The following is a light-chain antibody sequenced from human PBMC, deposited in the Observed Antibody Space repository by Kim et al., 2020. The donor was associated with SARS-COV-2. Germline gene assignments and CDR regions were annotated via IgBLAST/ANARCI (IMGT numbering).Light chain of an antibody. V-gene: IGLV3-1*01. CDR1: NLKDKY. CDR2: QDT. J-gene: IGLJ2*01. CDR3: QAWDSTIAV. Sequence: SYELTQPPSVSVSPGQTASIACSGNNLKDKYVCWYQQKPGQSPVLVVHQDTQRPSGVPERFSGSTSGNTATLTISGTQTVDEADYYCQAWDSTIAVFGGGTKLTVL.